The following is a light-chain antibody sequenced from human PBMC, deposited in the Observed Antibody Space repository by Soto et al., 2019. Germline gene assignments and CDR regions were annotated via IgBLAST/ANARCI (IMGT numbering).Light chain of an antibody. CDR1: SSNIGAGYD. Sequence: QSVLTQPPSVSGAPGHRVTISCTGSSSNIGAGYDVHWYQQLPGTAPKLLIYANSNRPSGVPDRFSASKSSTSASLAITGLQAEDEADYYCQSYDSSLSVVVFGGGTKLPVL. V-gene: IGLV1-40*01. CDR2: ANS. CDR3: QSYDSSLSVVV. J-gene: IGLJ2*01.